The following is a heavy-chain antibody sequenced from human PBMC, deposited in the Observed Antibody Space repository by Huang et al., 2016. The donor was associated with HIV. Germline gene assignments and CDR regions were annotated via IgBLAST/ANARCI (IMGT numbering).Heavy chain of an antibody. CDR2: ISSSSSYI. V-gene: IGHV3-21*01. CDR3: ASEIAAASIDY. Sequence: EVQLVESGGGLVKPGGSLRLSCAASGFTFSSYSMNWVRQAPGKGLEWVSSISSSSSYIYYADSVKGRFTISRDNAKNSLYLRMNSLRAEDTAVYYCASEIAAASIDYWGQGTLVTVSS. D-gene: IGHD6-13*01. CDR1: GFTFSSYS. J-gene: IGHJ4*02.